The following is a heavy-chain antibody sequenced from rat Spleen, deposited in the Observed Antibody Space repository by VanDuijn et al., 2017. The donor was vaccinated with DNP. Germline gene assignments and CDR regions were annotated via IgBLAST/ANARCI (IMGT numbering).Heavy chain of an antibody. D-gene: IGHD1-9*01. CDR1: GISLTSNS. V-gene: IGHV2-63*01. CDR2: MRYDGDT. Sequence: QVQLKESGPGLVQPSQTLSLTCTVSGISLTSNSVSWVRQPPGQGLEWMGRMRYDGDTYYNSALKSRLSISRDTSKNQVFLKMNSLQTDDTAIYYCTREDTMGISPFDYWGQGVMVTVSS. CDR3: TREDTMGISPFDY. J-gene: IGHJ2*01.